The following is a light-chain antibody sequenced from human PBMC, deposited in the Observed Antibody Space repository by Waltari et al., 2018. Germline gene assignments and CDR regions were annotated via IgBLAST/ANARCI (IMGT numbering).Light chain of an antibody. V-gene: IGLV3-1*01. CDR2: EDE. CDR3: QTWDSATLV. Sequence: SSELTQPPSVSVSPCQTARITCSGDNLREKFVCWFQQNPGQSPLQVMYEDEKRPSGIFERFSASNSENTATLTISGTQAIDEADYYCQTWDSATLVFGGGTRLSV. J-gene: IGLJ2*01. CDR1: NLREKF.